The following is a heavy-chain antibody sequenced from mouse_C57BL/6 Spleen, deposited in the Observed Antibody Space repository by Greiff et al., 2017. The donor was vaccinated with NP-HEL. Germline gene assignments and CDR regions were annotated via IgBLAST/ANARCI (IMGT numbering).Heavy chain of an antibody. V-gene: IGHV1-19*01. CDR1: GYTFTDYY. D-gene: IGHD1-1*01. Sequence: VHVKQSGPVLVKPGASVKMSCKASGYTFTDYYMNWVKQSHGKSLEWIGVINPYNGGTSYNQKFKGKATLTVDKSSSTAYMELNSLTSEDSAVYYCAREALYYGLDYWGQGTTLTVSS. CDR2: INPYNGGT. J-gene: IGHJ2*01. CDR3: AREALYYGLDY.